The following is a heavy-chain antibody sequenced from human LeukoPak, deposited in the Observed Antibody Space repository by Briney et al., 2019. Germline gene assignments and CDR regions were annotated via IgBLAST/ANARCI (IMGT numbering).Heavy chain of an antibody. CDR2: ISSSSSYI. V-gene: IGHV3-21*01. Sequence: GGSLRLYCAASGFTFSSYSMNWVRQAPGKGLEWVSSISSSSSYIYYADSVKGRFTISRDNAKNSLYLQMNSLRAEDTAVYYCARFGAAAAPGYYYMDVWGKGTTVTVSS. J-gene: IGHJ6*03. CDR3: ARFGAAAAPGYYYMDV. D-gene: IGHD6-13*01. CDR1: GFTFSSYS.